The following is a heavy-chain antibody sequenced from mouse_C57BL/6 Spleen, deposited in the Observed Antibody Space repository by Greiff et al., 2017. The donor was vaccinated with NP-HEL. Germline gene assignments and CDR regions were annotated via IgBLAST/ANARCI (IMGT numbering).Heavy chain of an antibody. J-gene: IGHJ2*01. CDR1: GYTFTDYN. CDR2: INPNNGGT. Sequence: EVQLQQSGPELVKPGASVKIPCKASGYTFTDYNMDWVKQSHGKSLEWIGDINPNNGGTNYNQKFKGKATLTVDKSSSKAYMELRSLTSEDTAVYYCARLDYYGKDFDYWGQGTTLTVSS. D-gene: IGHD1-1*01. V-gene: IGHV1-18*01. CDR3: ARLDYYGKDFDY.